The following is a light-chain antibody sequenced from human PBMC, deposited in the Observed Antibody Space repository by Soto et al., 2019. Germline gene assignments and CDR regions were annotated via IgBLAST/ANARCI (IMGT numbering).Light chain of an antibody. V-gene: IGKV3-15*01. CDR3: QQYNNWPRT. J-gene: IGKJ1*01. CDR1: QRVSSN. Sequence: ELVMTQSPVTLSVSPGERATLSCRASQRVSSNLAWYQQKPGQAPRLLIYGASTRATDIPARFSGGGSGTEFTLTISSLKSEDFAVYYCQQYNNWPRTFGQGTKVEIK. CDR2: GAS.